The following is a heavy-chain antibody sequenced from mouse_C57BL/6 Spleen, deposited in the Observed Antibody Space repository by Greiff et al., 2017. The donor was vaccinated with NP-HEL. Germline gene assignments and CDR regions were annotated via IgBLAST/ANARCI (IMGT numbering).Heavy chain of an antibody. D-gene: IGHD2-3*01. CDR2: INPNNGGT. CDR3: AKDGYYLYYFDY. CDR1: GYTFTDYN. Sequence: VQLQQSGPELVKPGASVKMSCKASGYTFTDYNMHWVKQSHGKSLEWIGYINPNNGGTSYNQKFKGKATLTVNKSSSTAYMELRSLTSEDSAVYYCAKDGYYLYYFDYWGQGTTLTVSS. V-gene: IGHV1-22*01. J-gene: IGHJ2*01.